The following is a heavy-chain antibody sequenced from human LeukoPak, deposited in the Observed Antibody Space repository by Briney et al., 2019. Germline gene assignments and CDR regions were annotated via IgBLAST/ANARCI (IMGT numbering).Heavy chain of an antibody. CDR3: ASRRLRLGELSLYFEY. J-gene: IGHJ4*02. V-gene: IGHV3-48*04. CDR1: GFTFSSYN. D-gene: IGHD3-16*02. CDR2: ISSTSSTI. Sequence: GGSLRLSCAASGFTFSSYNMNWVRQAPGKGLEWVSYISSTSSTIYYADFVKGRFTISRDNAKNSLYLQMNSLRAEDTAVYYCASRRLRLGELSLYFEYWGQGSLVTVSS.